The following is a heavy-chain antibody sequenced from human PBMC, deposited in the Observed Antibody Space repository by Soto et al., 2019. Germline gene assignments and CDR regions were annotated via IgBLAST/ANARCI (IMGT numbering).Heavy chain of an antibody. CDR1: GYTFTSYG. V-gene: IGHV1-18*01. D-gene: IGHD2-2*01. CDR3: AVSQDIVVVPAALHTPDY. Sequence: ASVKVSCKASGYTFTSYGISWVRQAPGQGLEWMGWISAYNGNTNYAQKLQGRVTMTTDTSTSTAYMELRSLRSDDTAVYYCAVSQDIVVVPAALHTPDYWGQGTLVTVSS. J-gene: IGHJ4*02. CDR2: ISAYNGNT.